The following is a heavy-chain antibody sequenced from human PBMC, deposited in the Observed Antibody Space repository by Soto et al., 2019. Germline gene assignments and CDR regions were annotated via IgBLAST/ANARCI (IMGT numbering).Heavy chain of an antibody. CDR2: ISHDGSNY. V-gene: IGHV3-30-3*01. CDR1: GFTFSTYW. D-gene: IGHD2-2*01. CDR3: ARDRSMVVVVPGY. J-gene: IGHJ4*02. Sequence: PGGSLRLSCAASGFTFSTYWMHWVRQAPGKGLEWVALISHDGSNYYYADSVKGRFTISRDNSKNMVYLQINSLRVDDTAVYYCARDRSMVVVVPGYWGQGTLVTVSS.